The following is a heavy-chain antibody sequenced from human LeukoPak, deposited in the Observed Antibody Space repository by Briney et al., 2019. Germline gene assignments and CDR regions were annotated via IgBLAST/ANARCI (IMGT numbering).Heavy chain of an antibody. CDR3: AKGRVVPAAIDYYYYYYMDV. J-gene: IGHJ6*03. Sequence: PGGSLRLSCAASGFTFSRYAMSWVRQAPGKGLEWVSAISGSGGSTYYADSVKGRFTISRDNSKHTLYLQMNSLRAEDTAVYYCAKGRVVPAAIDYYYYYYMDVWGKGTTVTVSS. D-gene: IGHD2-2*02. CDR1: GFTFSRYA. V-gene: IGHV3-23*01. CDR2: ISGSGGST.